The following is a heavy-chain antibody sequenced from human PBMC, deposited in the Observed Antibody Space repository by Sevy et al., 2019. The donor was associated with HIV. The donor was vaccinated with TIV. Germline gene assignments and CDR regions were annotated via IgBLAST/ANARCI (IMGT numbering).Heavy chain of an antibody. V-gene: IGHV4-39*01. CDR1: GGSISSSSYY. CDR2: IYYSGST. J-gene: IGHJ6*02. Sequence: SETLSLTCTVSGGSISSSSYYWGWIRQPPGKGLGWIGSIYYSGSTYYNPSLQSRVTISVDTSKNQFSLKLSSVTVAEMAVYYCASLEVYCSSNSCADYYYYGMDVWGQGTTVTVSS. CDR3: ASLEVYCSSNSCADYYYYGMDV. D-gene: IGHD2-2*01.